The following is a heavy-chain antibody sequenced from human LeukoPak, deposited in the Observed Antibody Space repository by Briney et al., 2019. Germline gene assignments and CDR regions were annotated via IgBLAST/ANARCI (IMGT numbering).Heavy chain of an antibody. J-gene: IGHJ3*02. D-gene: IGHD6-13*01. Sequence: SETLSLTCTVSGGSISSSSYFWGWIRQPPGKGLEWIGSIYYSGSTNYNPSLKSRVTMSVDTSKNQFSLKLSSVTAADTAVYYCARDRGVHSSWGDDAFDIWGQGTMVTVSS. CDR3: ARDRGVHSSWGDDAFDI. CDR1: GGSISSSSYF. V-gene: IGHV4-39*07. CDR2: IYYSGST.